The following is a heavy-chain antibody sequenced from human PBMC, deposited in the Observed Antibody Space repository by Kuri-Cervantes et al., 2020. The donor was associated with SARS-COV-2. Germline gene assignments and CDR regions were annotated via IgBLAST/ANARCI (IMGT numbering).Heavy chain of an antibody. CDR1: GFTFSNFG. CDR3: ARESATIDY. V-gene: IGHV3-30*03. Sequence: GGSLRLSCAASGFTFSNFGMHWVRQAPGKGLEWVAVISYDGSNKYYADSVKGRFTISRDNSKNTLYLQMNSLRAEDTAVYYCARESATIDYWGQGTLVTVSS. D-gene: IGHD1-26*01. CDR2: ISYDGSNK. J-gene: IGHJ4*02.